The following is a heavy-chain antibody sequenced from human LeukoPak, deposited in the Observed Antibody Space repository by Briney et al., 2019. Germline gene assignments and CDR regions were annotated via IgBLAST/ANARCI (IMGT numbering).Heavy chain of an antibody. J-gene: IGHJ4*02. CDR2: IYSGGST. D-gene: IGHD3-3*01. CDR1: GFTFSSTN. CDR3: ARDLRDFWSGSFDY. V-gene: IGHV3-53*01. Sequence: GGSLRLSCAASGFTFSSTNMSWVRQAPGKGLEWVSVIYSGGSTYYADSVKGRFTISRDNSKNTLYLQMNSLRAEDTAVYYCARDLRDFWSGSFDYWGQGTLVTVSS.